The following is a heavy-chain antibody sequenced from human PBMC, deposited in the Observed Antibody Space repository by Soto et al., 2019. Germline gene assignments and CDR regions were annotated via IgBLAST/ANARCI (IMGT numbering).Heavy chain of an antibody. CDR2: INPNSGGT. Sequence: QVQLVQSGAAVKKPGASVKVSCKASGYSFTGYYMHWVRQAPGQGLEWMGWINPNSGGTNYAQKFQGWVTMTRDTSLSTAYMEMSRLSSDATAVYYCARSTYRIAVAGTSLVYWGQVTLVTVTS. V-gene: IGHV1-2*04. J-gene: IGHJ4*02. CDR3: ARSTYRIAVAGTSLVY. CDR1: GYSFTGYY. D-gene: IGHD6-19*01.